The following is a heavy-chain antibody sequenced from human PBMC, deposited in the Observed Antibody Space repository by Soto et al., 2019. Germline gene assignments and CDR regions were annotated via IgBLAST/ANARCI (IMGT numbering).Heavy chain of an antibody. V-gene: IGHV4-34*01. J-gene: IGHJ6*02. D-gene: IGHD3-22*01. CDR2: INHSGST. Sequence: SETLSLTCAVYGGSFSGYYWSWIRQSPGKGLEWIGEINHSGSTNYNPSLKSRVTISVDTSKNQFSLKLNSVTAADTAVYYCARSIFYYDPSGYYASRDXYGMDVWGQGTTVT. CDR1: GGSFSGYY. CDR3: ARSIFYYDPSGYYASRDXYGMDV.